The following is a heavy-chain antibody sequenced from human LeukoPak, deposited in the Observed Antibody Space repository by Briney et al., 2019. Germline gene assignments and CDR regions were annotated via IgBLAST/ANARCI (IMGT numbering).Heavy chain of an antibody. CDR1: GFTLSSYA. CDR3: AKAPVTPCRGAFCYPFDY. CDR2: ISDAGNT. Sequence: PGGSLRLSCAASGFTLSSYAMSWVRQAPGKGLEWVSDISDAGNTYHAVSVKRRFTISSDSSNNTLFLLLNRLRPEDAAVYYCAKAPVTPCRGAFCYPFDYWGLGTLVTVSS. D-gene: IGHD2-15*01. J-gene: IGHJ4*02. V-gene: IGHV3-23*01.